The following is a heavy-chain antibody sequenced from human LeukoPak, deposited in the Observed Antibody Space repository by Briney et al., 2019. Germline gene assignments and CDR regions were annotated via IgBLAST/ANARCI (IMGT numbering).Heavy chain of an antibody. V-gene: IGHV4-34*01. Sequence: SETLSRTCAVYAASFSDYYWSWIRQPPGKGLEWIGEINHSGLTNYNPSLKSRVSISVDTSKNQFSLKLSSVTAADTAVYYCARRLQSASQNMDVWGRGTTVTVSS. CDR3: ARRLQSASQNMDV. D-gene: IGHD5-24*01. CDR2: INHSGLT. CDR1: AASFSDYY. J-gene: IGHJ6*03.